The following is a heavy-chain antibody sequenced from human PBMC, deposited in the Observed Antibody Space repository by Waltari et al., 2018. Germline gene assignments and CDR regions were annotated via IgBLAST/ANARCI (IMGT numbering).Heavy chain of an antibody. V-gene: IGHV3-23*01. J-gene: IGHJ2*01. CDR3: AKIGVSGHWYFDL. CDR1: GLTFSNCP. CDR2: ISTSGDLT. D-gene: IGHD6-19*01. Sequence: EVQLLESGGGLVQPGGSLRLFCAASGLTFSNCPMSWVSRTPGKVLQWVSSISTSGDLTYYADSVRGRFTVSRDNSKNTLYLQMNSLRAEDTATYYCAKIGVSGHWYFDLWGRGTLVTVSS.